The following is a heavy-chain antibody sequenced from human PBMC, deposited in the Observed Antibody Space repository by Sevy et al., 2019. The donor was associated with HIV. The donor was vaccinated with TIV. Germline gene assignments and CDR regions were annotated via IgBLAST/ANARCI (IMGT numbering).Heavy chain of an antibody. CDR2: IKEDGNER. CDR1: GFTFSDSW. D-gene: IGHD3-16*01. CDR3: ARGRRNWGLGGLDV. V-gene: IGHV3-7*01. J-gene: IGHJ6*02. Sequence: GGSLRLSCAASGFTFSDSWMTWVRQAPGKGLEWVANIKEDGNERYYVDSVKGRFTLSRDNAKMSVYLELTSLRVEDSAIYYCARGRRNWGLGGLDVWGQGTMVTVSS.